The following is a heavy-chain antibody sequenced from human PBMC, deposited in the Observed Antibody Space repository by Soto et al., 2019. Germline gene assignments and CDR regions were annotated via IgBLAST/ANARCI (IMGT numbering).Heavy chain of an antibody. CDR2: IIAGGEST. CDR1: GFIFSDYA. V-gene: IGHV3-23*01. CDR3: AKETVVIRDWFDP. D-gene: IGHD2-21*01. J-gene: IGHJ5*02. Sequence: EVQLLESGGGLVQPGGSLRLSCAASGFIFSDYAISWVRQAPGKGLEWVAAIIAGGESTYYADSVKGRFIISRDNSKNTLYLQMNSLRGEDTAIYYCAKETVVIRDWFDPWGQGTLVTVSS.